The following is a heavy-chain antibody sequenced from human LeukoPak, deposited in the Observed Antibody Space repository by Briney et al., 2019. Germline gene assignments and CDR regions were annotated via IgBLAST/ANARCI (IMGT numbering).Heavy chain of an antibody. CDR2: ISSSSSTI. J-gene: IGHJ3*02. D-gene: IGHD3-3*01. Sequence: GGSLRLSCAASGFTFSSYSMNWVRQAPGKGLEWVAYISSSSSTIYYVDSVKGRFTISRDNAKNSLYLQMNSLRAEDTAVYYCARLTIFGVGRHNGYAFDIWGQGTMVTVSS. V-gene: IGHV3-48*01. CDR1: GFTFSSYS. CDR3: ARLTIFGVGRHNGYAFDI.